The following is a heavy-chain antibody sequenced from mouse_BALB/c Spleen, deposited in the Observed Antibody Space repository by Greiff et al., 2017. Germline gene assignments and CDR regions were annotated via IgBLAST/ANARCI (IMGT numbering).Heavy chain of an antibody. CDR1: GFSLTSYG. V-gene: IGHV2-5-1*01. J-gene: IGHJ4*01. CDR3: AKDDANYYAMDY. CDR2: IWSGGST. Sequence: QVQLKESGPSLVQPSQSLSITCTVSGFSLTSYGVHWVRQSPGKGLEWLGVIWSGGSTDYNAAFMSRLSITKDNSKSQVFFNINSLQADDTAIYYCAKDDANYYAMDYWGQGTSVTVSS.